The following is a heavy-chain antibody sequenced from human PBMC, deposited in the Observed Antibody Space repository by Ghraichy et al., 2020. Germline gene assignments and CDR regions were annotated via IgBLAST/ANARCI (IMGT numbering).Heavy chain of an antibody. D-gene: IGHD3-16*02. CDR1: SGSFSGYF. Sequence: ETLSLTCAVYSGSFSGYFWNWVRQPPGKGLEWIGDINHSGTTNYNPSLKSRVTISVDTSKNQFSLKLTSVTAADTAVYYCARGGPNYEYVWGSYRSDYFDYWGQGTLVTVSS. V-gene: IGHV4-34*01. CDR3: ARGGPNYEYVWGSYRSDYFDY. J-gene: IGHJ4*02. CDR2: INHSGTT.